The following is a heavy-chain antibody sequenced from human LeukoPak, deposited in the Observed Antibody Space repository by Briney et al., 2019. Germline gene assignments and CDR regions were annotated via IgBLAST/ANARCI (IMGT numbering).Heavy chain of an antibody. Sequence: GGSLRFSCAASGFTFSSYSMNWVRQAPGKGLEWVSSISSSTSYIYYADSVKGRFTISRDNAKNSLYLQMNSLRAEDTAVYYCARDSTVTTMYYYYYYYMDVWGKGTTVTVSS. CDR1: GFTFSSYS. CDR3: ARDSTVTTMYYYYYYYMDV. J-gene: IGHJ6*03. V-gene: IGHV3-21*01. CDR2: ISSSTSYI. D-gene: IGHD4-17*01.